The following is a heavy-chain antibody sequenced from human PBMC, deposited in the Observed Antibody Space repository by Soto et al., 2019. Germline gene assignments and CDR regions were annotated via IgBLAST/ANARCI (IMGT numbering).Heavy chain of an antibody. D-gene: IGHD1-26*01. CDR1: GFTFSSFE. CDR3: ARRASR. V-gene: IGHV3-48*03. Sequence: EVQLVESGGGLVQPGGSLRLSCAVSGFTFSSFEMYWVRQAPGKGLEWISNIHPSGQPIFYADSVKGRFTISRDNANNSLFLQMNILRAEDTAVYYCARRASRWGQGTMVTVSS. CDR2: IHPSGQPI. J-gene: IGHJ3*01.